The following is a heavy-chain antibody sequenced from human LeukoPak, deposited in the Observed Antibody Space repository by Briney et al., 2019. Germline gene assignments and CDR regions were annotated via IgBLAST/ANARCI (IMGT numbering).Heavy chain of an antibody. CDR2: IWYDESNK. J-gene: IGHJ4*02. D-gene: IGHD6-19*01. CDR3: ARDPGHSGWYGDY. CDR1: GFIFSSYG. V-gene: IGHV3-33*01. Sequence: PGGSLRLSCAASGFIFSSYGMHWVRQAPGKGLEWVSIIWYDESNKYYADSVKGRFTISKDKSKKTLDLQMNSLRDEDTAVYYCARDPGHSGWYGDYWGQGTLVTVSS.